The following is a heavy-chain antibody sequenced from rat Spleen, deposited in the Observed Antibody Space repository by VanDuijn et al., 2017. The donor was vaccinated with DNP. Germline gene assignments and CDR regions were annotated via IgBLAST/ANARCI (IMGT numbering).Heavy chain of an antibody. D-gene: IGHD1-2*01. V-gene: IGHV5-19*01. CDR2: ISFEGSNT. CDR3: ARQSYSSYGFDY. J-gene: IGHJ2*01. CDR1: GFNFRNYG. Sequence: EVQLVESGGGLVQPGGSLKLSCAASGFNFRNYGMHWIRQAPTKGLEWVASISFEGSNTYYGDSVKGRFTISRDNAKSILYLQMDSLRSEDTATFYCARQSYSSYGFDYWGQGVMVTVSS.